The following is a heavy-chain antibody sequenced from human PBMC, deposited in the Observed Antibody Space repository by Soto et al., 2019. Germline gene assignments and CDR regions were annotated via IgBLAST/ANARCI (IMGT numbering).Heavy chain of an antibody. V-gene: IGHV1-18*01. D-gene: IGHD3-16*01. Sequence: QVQLVQSGTEVRKPGASVKVSCKASGYTFISYGISWVRQAPGQGLEWMGRISVYNGITNYAQKLQGRVTLTTDTSTTTVYMELRSLRSDDTAVYYCARGSGEFDNWGQGTLVTVSS. CDR2: ISVYNGIT. CDR1: GYTFISYG. CDR3: ARGSGEFDN. J-gene: IGHJ4*02.